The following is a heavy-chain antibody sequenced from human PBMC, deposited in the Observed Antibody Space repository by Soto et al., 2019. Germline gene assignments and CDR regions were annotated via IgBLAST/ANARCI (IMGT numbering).Heavy chain of an antibody. J-gene: IGHJ4*01. D-gene: IGHD3-10*01. CDR2: ISSGGDTI. Sequence: GGSLRLSCVASGFSFSTHYMTWIRQAPGKGLEWVSYISSGGDTIYYSDSVKGRFTVSRDNARNSLYLQMDSLTAEDTAIYYCAGDPYYYASDYWGHGTLVTVSS. CDR1: GFSFSTHY. CDR3: AGDPYYYASDY. V-gene: IGHV3-11*01.